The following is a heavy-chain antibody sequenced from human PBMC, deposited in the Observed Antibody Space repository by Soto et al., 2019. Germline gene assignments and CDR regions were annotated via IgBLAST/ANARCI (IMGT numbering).Heavy chain of an antibody. CDR1: GDTFNTYT. CDR2: IIPVLSMS. D-gene: IGHD3-10*01. J-gene: IGHJ4*02. CDR3: AWSYGSGSRPFDY. Sequence: QLQLVQSGAEVKRPGSSVKVSCKTSGDTFNTYTFAWVRQAPGQGLEWMGRIIPVLSMSTYAQNFQGRVSIFETKSTNTVYMSLSGLRSDDTAIYYCAWSYGSGSRPFDYWGQGTLVTVSS. V-gene: IGHV1-69*02.